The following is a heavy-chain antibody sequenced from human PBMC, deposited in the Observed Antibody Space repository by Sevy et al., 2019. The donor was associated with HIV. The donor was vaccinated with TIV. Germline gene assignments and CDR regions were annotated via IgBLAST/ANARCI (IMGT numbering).Heavy chain of an antibody. Sequence: PSVKVSCKASGYTFTSYAMNWVRQAPGQGLEWMGWINTNTGNPTYAQGFTGRFVFSLDTSVSTAYLQISSLKAEDTAVYYCARDRAAMVNHHYYYYGMDVWGQGTTVTVSS. CDR3: ARDRAAMVNHHYYYYGMDV. J-gene: IGHJ6*02. CDR2: INTNTGNP. V-gene: IGHV7-4-1*02. CDR1: GYTFTSYA. D-gene: IGHD5-18*01.